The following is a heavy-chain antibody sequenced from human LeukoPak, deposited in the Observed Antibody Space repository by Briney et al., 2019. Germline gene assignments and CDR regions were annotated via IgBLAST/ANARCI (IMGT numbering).Heavy chain of an antibody. CDR1: GGSISSGGYY. J-gene: IGHJ4*02. Sequence: PSETLSLTCTVSGGSISSGGYYWSWIRQPPGKGLEWIGYIYHSGSTYYNPSLKSRVTISVDRSKNQFSLKLSSVTAADTAVYYCARETTVTTWFDYWGQGTLVTVSS. V-gene: IGHV4-30-2*01. CDR2: IYHSGST. CDR3: ARETTVTTWFDY. D-gene: IGHD4-11*01.